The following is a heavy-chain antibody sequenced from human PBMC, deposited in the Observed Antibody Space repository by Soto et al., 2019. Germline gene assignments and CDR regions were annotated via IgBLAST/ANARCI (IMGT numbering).Heavy chain of an antibody. CDR1: GFTVSSNY. CDR3: ASASTVIEYYFDY. Sequence: EVPLVESGGGWVQPGGSLRLSCAASGFTVSSNYMSWVRQAPGRGLEWVSVIYSGGSTYYADSVKGRFTISRDNSKNTLYLQMNSLRAEDTAVYYCASASTVIEYYFDYWGQGTLVTVSS. D-gene: IGHD4-17*01. V-gene: IGHV3-66*01. J-gene: IGHJ4*02. CDR2: IYSGGST.